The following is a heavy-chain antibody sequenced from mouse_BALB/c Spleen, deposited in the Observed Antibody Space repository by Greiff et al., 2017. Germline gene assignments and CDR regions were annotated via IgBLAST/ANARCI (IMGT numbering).Heavy chain of an antibody. CDR2: INPYNGGT. CDR1: GYSFTGYT. J-gene: IGHJ4*01. CDR3: ARVGVYYGYDEGYAMDY. V-gene: IGHV1-18*01. Sequence: EVKLQQSGPELVKPGASMKISCKASGYSFTGYTMNWVKQSHGKNLEWIGLINPYNGGTSYNQKFKGKATLTVDKSSSTAYMELLSLTSEDSAVYYCARVGVYYGYDEGYAMDYWGQGTSVTVSS. D-gene: IGHD2-2*01.